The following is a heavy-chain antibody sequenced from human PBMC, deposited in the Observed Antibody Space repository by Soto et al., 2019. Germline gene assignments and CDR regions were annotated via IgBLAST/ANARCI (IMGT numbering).Heavy chain of an antibody. V-gene: IGHV1-2*04. J-gene: IGHJ4*02. CDR2: INPNSGGT. Sequence: ASVKVSCKASGYTFTGYYMHWVRQAPGQGLEWMGWINPNSGGTNYAQKFQGWVTMTRDTSISTAYMELSRLRSDDTAVYYCARDVGGWDGYINDYWGQGTLVTVSS. D-gene: IGHD5-12*01. CDR1: GYTFTGYY. CDR3: ARDVGGWDGYINDY.